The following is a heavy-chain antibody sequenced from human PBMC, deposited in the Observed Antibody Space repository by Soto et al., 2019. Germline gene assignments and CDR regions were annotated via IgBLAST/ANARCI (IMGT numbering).Heavy chain of an antibody. V-gene: IGHV3-23*01. CDR3: ANSSRSYYVYSYMDV. CDR1: GFTFSSYA. Sequence: EVQLLESGGGLEQPGGSLRLSCAASGFTFSSYAMNWVRQAPGEGLEWVSAIVGSGGNTYSADCVKGRFTISRDKSKNKQYLQMNSLRAEETAVYYCANSSRSYYVYSYMDVWGKGTTVTVSS. CDR2: IVGSGGNT. D-gene: IGHD6-13*01. J-gene: IGHJ6*03.